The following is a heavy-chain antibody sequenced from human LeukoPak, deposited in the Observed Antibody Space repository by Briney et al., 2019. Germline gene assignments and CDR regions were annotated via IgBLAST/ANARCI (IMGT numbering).Heavy chain of an antibody. CDR3: ARDPGYYDSSVAFDI. V-gene: IGHV3-66*01. CDR2: IYSGGST. J-gene: IGHJ3*02. D-gene: IGHD3-22*01. Sequence: GGSLRLSCAASGFTVSSNYMSWVRQAPGKGLEWVSVIYSGGSTYYADSVKGRFTISRDNSKNTLYLQMNSLRAEDTAVYYCARDPGYYDSSVAFDIWGQGTMVTVSS. CDR1: GFTVSSNY.